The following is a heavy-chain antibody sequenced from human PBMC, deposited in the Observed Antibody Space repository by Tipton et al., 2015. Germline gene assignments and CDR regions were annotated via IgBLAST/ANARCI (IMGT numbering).Heavy chain of an antibody. V-gene: IGHV4-34*01. CDR3: ARDLEHGMDV. J-gene: IGHJ6*02. CDR1: GGSFSDYY. CDR2: INHSGNT. Sequence: TLSLTCAVFGGSFSDYYWNWIRQPPGKGLEWIGEINHSGNTKYNPSFKSRITISLNTSKNQFSLKMSSVTAADTAVYFCARDLEHGMDVWGQGTTVTVS.